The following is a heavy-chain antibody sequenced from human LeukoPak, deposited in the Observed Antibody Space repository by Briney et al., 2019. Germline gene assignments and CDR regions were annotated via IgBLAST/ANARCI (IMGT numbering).Heavy chain of an antibody. D-gene: IGHD3-10*01. CDR2: MAYDGSNK. CDR1: GFTFSDHG. CDR3: AKDKGSASYSTYYFDY. Sequence: GRSLRLSCAASGFTFSDHGMHWVRQAPGKGLEWVAVMAYDGSNKSYADSVKGRFTISRDNSKNTLYLQMNSLRTEDTAIYYCAKDKGSASYSTYYFDYWGQGTLVTLSS. J-gene: IGHJ4*02. V-gene: IGHV3-30*18.